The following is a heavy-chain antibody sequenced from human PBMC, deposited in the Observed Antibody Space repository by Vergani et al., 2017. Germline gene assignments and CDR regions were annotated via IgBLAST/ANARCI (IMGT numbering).Heavy chain of an antibody. D-gene: IGHD6-13*01. J-gene: IGHJ6*02. V-gene: IGHV3-7*01. CDR3: ARDTYSSSWEYYYYYYGMDV. CDR1: GFTFSSYW. Sequence: VQLVESGGGVVQRGGSLRLSCAASGFTFSSYWMSWVRQAPGKGLEWVANIKQDGSEKYYVDSVKGRFTISRDNAKNSLYLQMNSLRAEDTAVYYCARDTYSSSWEYYYYYYGMDVWGQGTTVTVSS. CDR2: IKQDGSEK.